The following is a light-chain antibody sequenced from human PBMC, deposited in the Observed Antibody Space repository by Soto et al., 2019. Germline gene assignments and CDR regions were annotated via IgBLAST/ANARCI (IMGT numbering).Light chain of an antibody. V-gene: IGKV3-20*01. J-gene: IGKJ4*01. CDR2: AAS. CDR3: QQYYSDPS. Sequence: EIVLTQSPGTVSLSPGESATLSCRASQSVSSGYLAWYQQKPGQAPRLLIYAASNRATGIPDRFSGSGSGTDFTLTISRLEPEDFAVYYCQQYYSDPSFGGGTKVEMK. CDR1: QSVSSGY.